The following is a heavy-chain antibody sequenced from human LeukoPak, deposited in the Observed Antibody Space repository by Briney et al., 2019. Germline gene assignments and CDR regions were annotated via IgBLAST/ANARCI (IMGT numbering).Heavy chain of an antibody. V-gene: IGHV4-4*07. CDR2: IYNSGST. D-gene: IGHD2-2*01. J-gene: IGHJ4*02. Sequence: SETLSLTCTVSGGSISSSHWSWIRQPAGKGLEWIGIIYNSGSTNYNPSLKSRVTISRDTSKNQFSLKLTSVTAADTAVYFCARMLRYCTTATCFGHFEFWAQGTLVTVSS. CDR3: ARMLRYCTTATCFGHFEF. CDR1: GGSISSSH.